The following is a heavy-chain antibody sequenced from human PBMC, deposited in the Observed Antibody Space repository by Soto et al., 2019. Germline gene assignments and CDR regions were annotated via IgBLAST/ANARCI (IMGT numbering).Heavy chain of an antibody. CDR2: INMDGSNS. V-gene: IGHV3-74*01. CDR1: GFIFSSDW. J-gene: IGHJ6*02. Sequence: PGGFLRLSCAASGFIFSSDWMHWVRQAAGKGLEWVSRINMDGSNSNYADSVKGRFTISRDNAKNLLYLQMNSLRAEDTAVYYCARDSGSWFGGNYYYGMDVWGQGTTVTVSS. CDR3: ARDSGSWFGGNYYYGMDV. D-gene: IGHD3-10*01.